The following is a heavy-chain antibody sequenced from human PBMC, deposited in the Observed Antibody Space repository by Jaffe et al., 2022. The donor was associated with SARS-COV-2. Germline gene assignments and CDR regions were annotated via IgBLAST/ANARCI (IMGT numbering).Heavy chain of an antibody. CDR1: GFTFSSHA. D-gene: IGHD4-17*01. J-gene: IGHJ4*02. V-gene: IGHV3-23*01. CDR3: AKAHANTNNGDQPLDY. CDR2: ISGSTQRR. Sequence: EVQVLESGGGLVQPGGSLRLSCAASGFTFSSHAMNWVRQAPGKGLEWVSSISGSTQRRDYADSVRGRFTISRDNSKNTVYLQLTSLRAEDTATYFCAKAHANTNNGDQPLDYWGQGTLVTVSS.